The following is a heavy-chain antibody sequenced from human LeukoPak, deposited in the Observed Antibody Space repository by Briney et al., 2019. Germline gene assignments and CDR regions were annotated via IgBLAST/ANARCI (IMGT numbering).Heavy chain of an antibody. CDR2: IYSSGGT. V-gene: IGHV4-59*08. D-gene: IGHD1-14*01. J-gene: IGHJ4*02. Sequence: RPSETLSLTCTVSGGSIGPYYWSWIRQPPGQGLEWIGYIYSSGGTYYNPSLWSRVTMSVDTSKNQFSLRLTSVTAADTAVYYCARHTELGGDFDYWGQGTLVTVSS. CDR1: GGSIGPYY. CDR3: ARHTELGGDFDY.